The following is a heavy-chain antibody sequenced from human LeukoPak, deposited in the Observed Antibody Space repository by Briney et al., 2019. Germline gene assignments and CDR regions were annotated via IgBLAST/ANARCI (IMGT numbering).Heavy chain of an antibody. CDR3: VRRSGGFGKFDY. Sequence: GGSLRLSCAASGFTFSTYAMHWVRQAPGKGLEWVALILYDGSNEYYADSVKGRFTVSRDNSKNTLYLQMNSLGVEDTAVYYCVRRSGGFGKFDYWGQGTLVTVSS. J-gene: IGHJ4*02. CDR2: ILYDGSNE. D-gene: IGHD1-26*01. V-gene: IGHV3-30*01. CDR1: GFTFSTYA.